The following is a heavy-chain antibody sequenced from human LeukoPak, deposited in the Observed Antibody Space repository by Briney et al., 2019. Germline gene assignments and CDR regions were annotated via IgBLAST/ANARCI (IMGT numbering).Heavy chain of an antibody. J-gene: IGHJ4*02. CDR2: IRDKTYGGTT. CDR3: TGYSYGSLFDY. CDR1: GFTFGDYA. V-gene: IGHV3-49*04. D-gene: IGHD5-18*01. Sequence: PGGSLRLSCTASGFTFGDYAMSWVRQAPGKGLAWVGFIRDKTYGGTTEYAASVKGRFTISRDDSRSIAYLQMNSLKTEDTAVYYCTGYSYGSLFDYWGQGTLVTVSS.